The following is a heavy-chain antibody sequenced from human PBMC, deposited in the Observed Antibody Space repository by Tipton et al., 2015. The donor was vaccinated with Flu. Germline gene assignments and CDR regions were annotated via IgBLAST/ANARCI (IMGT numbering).Heavy chain of an antibody. CDR2: VYTSGTT. V-gene: IGHV4-61*02. J-gene: IGHJ3*02. CDR3: AEWQGSLDAFAI. Sequence: LSLTCTVSGGSISSGGYYWSWIRQPAGKGLEWIGRVYTSGTTNYNPSLKSRVTISVDTSKNQFSLRLRSVTAADTAVYYCAEWQGSLDAFAIWGQGTMVSVSS. D-gene: IGHD3-10*01. CDR1: GGSISSGGYY.